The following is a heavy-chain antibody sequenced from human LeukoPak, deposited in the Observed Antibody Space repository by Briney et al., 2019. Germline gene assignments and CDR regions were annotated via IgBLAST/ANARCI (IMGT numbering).Heavy chain of an antibody. CDR3: ASLGYYDSSGYGY. Sequence: ASVKVSCKASGGTFSSYAISWVRQAPGQGLEWMRRIIPIFGTANYAQKFQGRVTITTDESTSTAYMELSSLRSEDTAVYYCASLGYYDSSGYGYWGQGTLVTVSS. D-gene: IGHD3-22*01. V-gene: IGHV1-69*05. CDR1: GGTFSSYA. J-gene: IGHJ4*02. CDR2: IIPIFGTA.